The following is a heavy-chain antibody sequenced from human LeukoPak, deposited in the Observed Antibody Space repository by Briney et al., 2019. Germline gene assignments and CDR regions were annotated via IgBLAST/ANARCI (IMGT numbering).Heavy chain of an antibody. Sequence: GGSLRLSCAASGLGFSSFAMSWVRQGPARGLEWVSSIRGNGETFYADSVKGRFTISRDNSKNTLYLQMNSLRAEDTAVYYCARDHAYGSGSYLDYWGQGTLVTVSS. CDR2: IRGNGET. CDR3: ARDHAYGSGSYLDY. CDR1: GLGFSSFA. D-gene: IGHD3-10*01. J-gene: IGHJ4*02. V-gene: IGHV3-23*01.